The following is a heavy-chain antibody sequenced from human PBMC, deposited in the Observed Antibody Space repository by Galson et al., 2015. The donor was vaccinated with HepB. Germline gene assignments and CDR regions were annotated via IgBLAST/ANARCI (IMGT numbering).Heavy chain of an antibody. CDR2: IYPGDSDT. Sequence: QSGAEVKKPGESLKISCKGSGYSFTSYWIGWVRQMPGKGLEWMGIIYPGDSDTRYSPSFQGQVTISADKSVSTAYLQWSSLKASDTAMYYCARQNYYDSTGSSAGYWGQGTLVTVSS. V-gene: IGHV5-51*01. J-gene: IGHJ4*02. D-gene: IGHD3-22*01. CDR1: GYSFTSYW. CDR3: ARQNYYDSTGSSAGY.